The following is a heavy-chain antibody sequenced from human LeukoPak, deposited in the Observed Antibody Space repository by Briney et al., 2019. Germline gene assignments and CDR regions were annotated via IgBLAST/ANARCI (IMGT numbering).Heavy chain of an antibody. CDR3: ARDSRVTNGDY. J-gene: IGHJ4*02. CDR2: INPKNGGT. CDR1: GDTFTGHY. Sequence: ASVKVSCKASGDTFTGHYMHWVRQAPGQGLEWMGLINPKNGGTSYAQKFQGRVTMTRDTSITTAYMELSSLRSDDTAVYYCARDSRVTNGDYWGQGTLVTVSS. V-gene: IGHV1-2*02. D-gene: IGHD3-10*01.